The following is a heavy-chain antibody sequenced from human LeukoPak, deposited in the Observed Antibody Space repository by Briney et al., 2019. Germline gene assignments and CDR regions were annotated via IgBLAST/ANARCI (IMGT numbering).Heavy chain of an antibody. CDR3: ARAPSVRRDDAFDI. J-gene: IGHJ3*02. D-gene: IGHD5/OR15-5a*01. V-gene: IGHV1-69*05. CDR1: GYSISELS. Sequence: ASVKVSCKVSGYSISELSMHWVRQAPGKGLEWMGGIIPIFGTANYAQKFQGRVTITTDESTSTAYMELSSLRSEDTAVYYCARAPSVRRDDAFDIWGQGTMVTVSS. CDR2: IIPIFGTA.